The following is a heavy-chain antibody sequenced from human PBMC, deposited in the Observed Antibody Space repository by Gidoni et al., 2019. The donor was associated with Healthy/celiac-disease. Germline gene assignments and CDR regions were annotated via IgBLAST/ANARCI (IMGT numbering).Heavy chain of an antibody. V-gene: IGHV1-3*01. J-gene: IGHJ5*02. CDR3: ARDNDCSSTSCYFTRRGFDP. Sequence: QVQLVQSGAEVKKPGASVQVSCKASGYPFPRYALHWVRQAPGQRLEWMGWINAGNGNTKYSQKFQGRVTITRDTSASTAYMELSSLRSEDTAVYYCARDNDCSSTSCYFTRRGFDPWGQGTLVTVSS. CDR2: INAGNGNT. CDR1: GYPFPRYA. D-gene: IGHD2-2*01.